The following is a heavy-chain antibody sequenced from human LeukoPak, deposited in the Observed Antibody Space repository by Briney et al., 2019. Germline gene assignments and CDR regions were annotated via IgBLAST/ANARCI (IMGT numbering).Heavy chain of an antibody. V-gene: IGHV3-21*01. Sequence: GGSLRLSCAASGFTFSSYEMNWVRRAPGKGLEWVSSISSSSSYIYYADSVKGRFTISRDNAKNSLYLQMNSLRAEDTAVYYCPREGPAGPYCSSTSCYGAYNYYYYYGMDVWGQGTTVTVSS. CDR3: PREGPAGPYCSSTSCYGAYNYYYYYGMDV. CDR2: ISSSSSYI. CDR1: GFTFSSYE. J-gene: IGHJ6*02. D-gene: IGHD2-2*01.